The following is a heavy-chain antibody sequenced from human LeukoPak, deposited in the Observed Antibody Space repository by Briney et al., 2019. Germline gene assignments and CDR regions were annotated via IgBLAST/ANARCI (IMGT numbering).Heavy chain of an antibody. D-gene: IGHD3-22*01. CDR2: INPSGGST. J-gene: IGHJ4*02. V-gene: IGHV1-46*01. Sequence: ASVKVSCKASGYTFTSYYMHWVRQAPGQGLEGMGIINPSGGSTSYAQKFQGRVTMTRDTSTSTVYMELSSLRSEDTAVYYCARGPPYYYDSSGYYSLNFDYWGQGTLVTVSS. CDR3: ARGPPYYYDSSGYYSLNFDY. CDR1: GYTFTSYY.